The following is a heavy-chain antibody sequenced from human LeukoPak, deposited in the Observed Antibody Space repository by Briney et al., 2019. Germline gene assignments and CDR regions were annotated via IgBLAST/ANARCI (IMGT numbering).Heavy chain of an antibody. CDR2: ISYDGSNK. D-gene: IGHD6-13*01. Sequence: PGGSLRLSCAASGFTFSSYAMHWVRQAPGKGLEWVAVISYDGSNKYYADSVKGRFTISRDNSKNTLYLQMNSLRAEDTAVYYCAGDLSSSWYVFEAGWFDPWGQGTLVTVSS. V-gene: IGHV3-30-3*01. CDR1: GFTFSSYA. CDR3: AGDLSSSWYVFEAGWFDP. J-gene: IGHJ5*02.